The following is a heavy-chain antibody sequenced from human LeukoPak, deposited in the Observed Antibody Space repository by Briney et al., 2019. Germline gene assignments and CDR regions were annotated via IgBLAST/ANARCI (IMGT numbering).Heavy chain of an antibody. CDR1: GYTFTGFG. J-gene: IGHJ4*02. CDR2: ISTYSVST. V-gene: IGHV1-18*01. CDR3: AREGSSWPLYFDD. Sequence: ASVKVSCKASGYTFTGFGISWLRQAPGQGLEWVAWISTYSVSTHYAQKFQDRVTMSTDTSTSTDYMELRSLRSDDTAVYYCAREGSSWPLYFDDWGQGSLVTVPS. D-gene: IGHD6-13*01.